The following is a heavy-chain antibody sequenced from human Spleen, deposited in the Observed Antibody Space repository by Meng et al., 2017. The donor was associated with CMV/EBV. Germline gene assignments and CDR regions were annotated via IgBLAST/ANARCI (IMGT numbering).Heavy chain of an antibody. D-gene: IGHD2-2*01. CDR3: ARDRCSSTSCYGNWFDP. CDR2: IIPILGIA. Sequence: SVKVSCKASGGTFSSYAISWVRQAPGQGLEWMGGIIPILGIANYAQKLQGRVTMTTDTSTSTAYMELRSLRSDDTAVYYCARDRCSSTSCYGNWFDPWGQGTLVTVSS. J-gene: IGHJ5*02. CDR1: GGTFSSYA. V-gene: IGHV1-69*10.